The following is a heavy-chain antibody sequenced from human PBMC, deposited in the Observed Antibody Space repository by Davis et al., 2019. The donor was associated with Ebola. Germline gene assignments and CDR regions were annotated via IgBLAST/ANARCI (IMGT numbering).Heavy chain of an antibody. D-gene: IGHD3-3*01. J-gene: IGHJ6*02. V-gene: IGHV1-69*05. CDR1: GGTFSSYA. CDR3: ARDQVTIFGVVISGMDV. CDR2: IIPIFGTA. Sequence: SVKVSCKASGGTFSSYAISWVRQAPGQGLEWMGGIIPIFGTANYAQKFQGRVTITRDTSASTAYMELSSLRSEDTAVYYCARDQVTIFGVVISGMDVWGQGTTVTVSS.